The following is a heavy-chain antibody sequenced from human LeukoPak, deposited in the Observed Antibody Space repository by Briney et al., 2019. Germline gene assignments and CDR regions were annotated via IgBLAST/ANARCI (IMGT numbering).Heavy chain of an antibody. D-gene: IGHD2-2*01. Sequence: SETLSLTCTVSGGSISSSSYYWGWIRQPPGKGLEWIGSIYYSGSTYYNPSLKSRVTISVDRSKNQFSLKLSSVTAADTAVYYCASPGRRFAVPAAPRGPLDAFDNWGQGTMVTVSS. J-gene: IGHJ3*02. CDR3: ASPGRRFAVPAAPRGPLDAFDN. CDR2: IYYSGST. CDR1: GGSISSSSYY. V-gene: IGHV4-39*07.